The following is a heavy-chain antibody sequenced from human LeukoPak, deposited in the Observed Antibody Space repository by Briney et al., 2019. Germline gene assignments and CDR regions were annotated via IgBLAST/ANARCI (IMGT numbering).Heavy chain of an antibody. CDR2: IRYDGSNK. D-gene: IGHD2-2*01. V-gene: IGHV3-30*02. CDR3: AKDLCGGNLFCSSTSCSDAFDI. J-gene: IGHJ3*02. CDR1: GFTFSSFG. Sequence: WGTLSRYCAASGFTFSSFGMQWVRQAPGKGLEGVAFIRYDGSNKYYTDSVKGRFTISRDNSKNTLYLQMNSLRAEDTAVYYCAKDLCGGNLFCSSTSCSDAFDIWGQGTMFTVSS.